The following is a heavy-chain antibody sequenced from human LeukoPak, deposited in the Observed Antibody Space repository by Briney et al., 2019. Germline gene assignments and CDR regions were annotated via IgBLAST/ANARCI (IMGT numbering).Heavy chain of an antibody. CDR2: ISGSGGST. Sequence: GRSLRLSCAASGFTFSTYAMSWVRQAPGKGLEWISAISGSGGSTNYADSVKGRVTVSRDNSKSTLYLQMNSLRAEDTAVYYCAKSSYYDSSGYYREYYFDYWGQGTLVTVSS. V-gene: IGHV3-23*01. CDR1: GFTFSTYA. D-gene: IGHD3-22*01. CDR3: AKSSYYDSSGYYREYYFDY. J-gene: IGHJ4*02.